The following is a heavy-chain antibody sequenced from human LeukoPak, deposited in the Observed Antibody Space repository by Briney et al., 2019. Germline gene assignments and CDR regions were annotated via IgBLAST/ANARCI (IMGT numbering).Heavy chain of an antibody. Sequence: PSEPLSLTCPVSGGSVSSIRYYWGWIRQPPGKGLEWIGSIYYTGSTYYKPSLKSRVTMSVDTSKNQFSLKLSSVTAADTAVYYCARGGNEQAFDYWGQGTLVTVSS. CDR2: IYYTGST. D-gene: IGHD1-1*01. CDR3: ARGGNEQAFDY. V-gene: IGHV4-39*07. CDR1: GGSVSSIRYY. J-gene: IGHJ4*02.